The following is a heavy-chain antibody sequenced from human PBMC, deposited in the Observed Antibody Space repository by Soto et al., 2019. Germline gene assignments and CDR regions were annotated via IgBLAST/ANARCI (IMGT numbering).Heavy chain of an antibody. J-gene: IGHJ4*02. V-gene: IGHV1-69*06. CDR2: LIPLFGTT. D-gene: IGHD7-27*01. Sequence: QVQLVQSGAEVKKPGSSVKVSCEASGGTFSGHAISWVRQAPGQGPEWMGGLIPLFGTTQHAQNFQYRLTITADKYTSTAYMELTSLRFEDTAIYYCARGPNWGYRFDSWGQGTLVTVSS. CDR1: GGTFSGHA. CDR3: ARGPNWGYRFDS.